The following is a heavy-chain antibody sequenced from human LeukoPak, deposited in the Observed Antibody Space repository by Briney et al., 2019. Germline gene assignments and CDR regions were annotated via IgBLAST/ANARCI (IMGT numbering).Heavy chain of an antibody. V-gene: IGHV1-3*01. CDR2: INAGNGNT. J-gene: IGHJ5*02. CDR1: GYTFTSYA. CDR3: ARGIAVAGRGYWFDP. Sequence: GASVKVSCKASGYTFTSYAMHWVRQAPGQRLEWTGWINAGNGNTKYSQKFQGRVTITRDTSASTAYMELSSLRSEDTAVYYCARGIAVAGRGYWFDPWGQGTLVTVSS. D-gene: IGHD6-19*01.